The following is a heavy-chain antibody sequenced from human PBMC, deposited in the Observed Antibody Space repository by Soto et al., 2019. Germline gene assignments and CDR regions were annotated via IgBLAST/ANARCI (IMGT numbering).Heavy chain of an antibody. J-gene: IGHJ3*01. CDR1: GYTFTSSG. CDR2: ISAHTGSS. V-gene: IGHV1-18*01. D-gene: IGHD3-22*01. Sequence: QVQLVQSGAEVKKPGASVKVSCKASGYTFTSSGMSWVRQAPGQGLEWMGWISAHTGSSEYAQRFQGRATMTTNRTTSTDYKELRRLRSDDTAVYYWARAFFYHGSDSRGYSFDAFDFWGPGTLVTVSS. CDR3: ARAFFYHGSDSRGYSFDAFDF.